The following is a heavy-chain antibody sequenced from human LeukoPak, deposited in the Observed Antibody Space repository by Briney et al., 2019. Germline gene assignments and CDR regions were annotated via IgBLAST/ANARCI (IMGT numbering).Heavy chain of an antibody. CDR1: GFTFSNYW. CDR2: IKKDGSEK. J-gene: IGHJ3*02. CDR3: ARENYYDAFDI. Sequence: PGGSLRLSCAASGFTFSNYWMSWVRQAPGKGLEWVANIKKDGSEKKYVDSVKGRFTISRDNAKNTLYLQMNSLRAEDTAVYYCARENYYDAFDIWGRGTMVTVSS. D-gene: IGHD3-10*01. V-gene: IGHV3-7*01.